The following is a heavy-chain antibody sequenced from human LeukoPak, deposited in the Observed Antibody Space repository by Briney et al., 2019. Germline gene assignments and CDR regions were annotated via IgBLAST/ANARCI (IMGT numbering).Heavy chain of an antibody. CDR2: ISGSGGST. CDR1: GFTFRNYG. Sequence: GGSLRLSCVASGFTFRNYGMSWVRQAPGKGLEWVSAISGSGGSTYYADSVKGRFTISRDNSKNTLYLQMNSLRAEDTAVYYCAKYPLYYDSSGYYYPYYFDYWGQGTLVTVSS. CDR3: AKYPLYYDSSGYYYPYYFDY. J-gene: IGHJ4*02. D-gene: IGHD3-22*01. V-gene: IGHV3-23*01.